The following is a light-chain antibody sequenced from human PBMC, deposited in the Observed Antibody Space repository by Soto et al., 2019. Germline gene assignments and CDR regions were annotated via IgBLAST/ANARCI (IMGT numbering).Light chain of an antibody. J-gene: IGKJ2*01. CDR1: QSVSSN. V-gene: IGKV3-15*01. Sequence: EIVMTQSPDTLSVSPGERATLSCRASQSVSSNLAWYQQKPGQAPRLLIFGASTRATGIPARFSGSGSGTAFTLTISSLQFEDFAVYHCQQYNNWPYTFGQGTTLEIK. CDR2: GAS. CDR3: QQYNNWPYT.